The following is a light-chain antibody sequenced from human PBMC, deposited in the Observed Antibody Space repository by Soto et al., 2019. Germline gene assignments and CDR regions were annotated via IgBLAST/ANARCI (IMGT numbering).Light chain of an antibody. J-gene: IGKJ4*01. Sequence: DIQMTQSPSSLSASVGDRVTITCRASQGIRNDLSWYQQKPGKAPKRLIYTASSLQSGIPSRFSGSGSGTEFTLTISSRQPEDFATYYCLQHTSYPPTFGGGTKVEIK. CDR3: LQHTSYPPT. V-gene: IGKV1-17*01. CDR1: QGIRND. CDR2: TAS.